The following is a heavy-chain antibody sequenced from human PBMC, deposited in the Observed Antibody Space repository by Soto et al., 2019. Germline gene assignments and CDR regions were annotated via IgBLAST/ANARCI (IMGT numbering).Heavy chain of an antibody. D-gene: IGHD3-16*01. V-gene: IGHV4-31*03. J-gene: IGHJ4*02. CDR1: GGSISTGGYN. CDR3: ASSGGDGYNFDY. Sequence: SETLSLTCTVSGGSISTGGYNWSWIRQHPGQGLEWIGYIYYSGSTYYNPSLKSRLTISVDTSKNQFSLKLSSVTAADTAVYYCASSGGDGYNFDYWGQGTLVTVSS. CDR2: IYYSGST.